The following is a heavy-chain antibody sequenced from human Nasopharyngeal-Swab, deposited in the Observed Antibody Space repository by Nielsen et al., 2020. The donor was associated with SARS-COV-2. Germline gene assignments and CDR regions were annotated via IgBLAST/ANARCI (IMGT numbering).Heavy chain of an antibody. D-gene: IGHD5/OR15-5a*01. CDR2: INAGNGNT. J-gene: IGHJ4*02. CDR3: ARDRGIYEYYFDY. V-gene: IGHV1-3*01. Sequence: WVRQAPGQRLEGMGWINAGNGNTKYSQKFQGRVTITRDTSASTAYMELSSLRSEDTAVYYCARDRGIYEYYFDYWGQGTLVTVSS.